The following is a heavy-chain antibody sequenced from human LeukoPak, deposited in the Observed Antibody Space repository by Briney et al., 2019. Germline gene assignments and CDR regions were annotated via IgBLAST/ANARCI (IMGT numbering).Heavy chain of an antibody. J-gene: IGHJ3*02. CDR3: ARDYYDSSGYSDDAFDI. D-gene: IGHD3-22*01. Sequence: SVKVXFKASGYTFTGYYMQGVRQAPGQGGEGMGWINPNSGGTNYTQKFQGRGTITRETAIRTAYMGLSRLRADDTAVYYCARDYYDSSGYSDDAFDIWGQGTMVTVSS. CDR1: GYTFTGYY. V-gene: IGHV1-2*02. CDR2: INPNSGGT.